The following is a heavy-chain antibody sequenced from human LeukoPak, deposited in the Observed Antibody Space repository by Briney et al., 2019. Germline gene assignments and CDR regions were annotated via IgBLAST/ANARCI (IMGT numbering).Heavy chain of an antibody. D-gene: IGHD6-19*01. J-gene: IGHJ2*01. V-gene: IGHV4-59*01. CDR3: ARDRGVYIAVDQPGSYFDL. CDR1: GGSISSYY. Sequence: NPSETLSLTCTVSGGSISSYYWSWIRQPPGKGLEWIGYIYYSGSTNYNPSLKSRVTISVDTSKNQFSLKLSSVTAADTAVYYCARDRGVYIAVDQPGSYFDLWGRGTLVTVSS. CDR2: IYYSGST.